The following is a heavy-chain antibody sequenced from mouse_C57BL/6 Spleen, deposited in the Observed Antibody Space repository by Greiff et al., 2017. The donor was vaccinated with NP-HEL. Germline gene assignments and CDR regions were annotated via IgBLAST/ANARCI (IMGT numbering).Heavy chain of an antibody. D-gene: IGHD2-12*01. CDR1: GYTFTSYW. Sequence: QVQLQQSGAELVKPGASVKLSCKASGYTFTSYWMHWVKQRPGQGLEWIGMIHPNSGSTNYNEKFKSKATLTVDKSSSTAYMQLSSLTSEDSAVYYCARSYSHYAMDYWGQGTSVTVSS. CDR2: IHPNSGST. CDR3: ARSYSHYAMDY. J-gene: IGHJ4*01. V-gene: IGHV1-64*01.